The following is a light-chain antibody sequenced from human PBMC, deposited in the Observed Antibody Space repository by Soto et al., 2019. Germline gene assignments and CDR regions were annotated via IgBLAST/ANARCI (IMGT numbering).Light chain of an antibody. Sequence: DIQMTQSPSTLSASVGDRVTISCRASQTISNWLTWYQQKPGQAPKLLIYDATRLESGALSRFSGSRSGTDFTLTISSLQPDDFATYYCQRYGSYPLTFGQGTKVEIK. V-gene: IGKV1-5*01. CDR3: QRYGSYPLT. CDR1: QTISNW. CDR2: DAT. J-gene: IGKJ1*01.